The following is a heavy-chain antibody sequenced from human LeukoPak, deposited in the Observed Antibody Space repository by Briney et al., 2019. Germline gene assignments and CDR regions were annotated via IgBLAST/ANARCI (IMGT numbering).Heavy chain of an antibody. CDR3: ARAGKRKSRYYDSGGPNYVVFDY. J-gene: IGHJ4*02. CDR2: INHSGST. CDR1: GGSFSGYY. V-gene: IGHV4-34*01. D-gene: IGHD3-22*01. Sequence: SETLSLTCAVYGGSFSGYYWSWIRQPPGKGLEWIGEINHSGSTNYNPSLKSRVTISVDTSKNQFSLKLSSVTAADTAVYYCARAGKRKSRYYDSGGPNYVVFDYWGQGTLVTVSS.